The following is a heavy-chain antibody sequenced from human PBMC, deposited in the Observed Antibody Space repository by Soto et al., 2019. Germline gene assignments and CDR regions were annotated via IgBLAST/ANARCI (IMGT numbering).Heavy chain of an antibody. V-gene: IGHV3-23*01. CDR2: VRGDFVTT. D-gene: IGHD3-3*01. Sequence: GGSLRLSCATSGFTFSDHAMHWVRQAPGEGLEWVSGVRGDFVTTPYADSVKCRFTISRDNSKNTLYLQMNSLRAEDTAIYYCVKEGKIGVEGFDFWGQGTLVTVSS. CDR3: VKEGKIGVEGFDF. CDR1: GFTFSDHA. J-gene: IGHJ4*02.